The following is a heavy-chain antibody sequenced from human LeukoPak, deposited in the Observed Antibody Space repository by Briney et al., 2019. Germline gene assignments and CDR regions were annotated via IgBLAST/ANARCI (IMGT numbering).Heavy chain of an antibody. Sequence: SETLSLTCTVSGGSISSYYWSWIRQPPGKGLEWIGYIYYSGSTNYNPSLKSRVTISVDTSKNQFSLKLTSVTAADTAVYYCAGASYDSSGVHWGQGTLVTVSS. V-gene: IGHV4-59*01. CDR2: IYYSGST. J-gene: IGHJ4*02. CDR3: AGASYDSSGVH. CDR1: GGSISSYY. D-gene: IGHD3-22*01.